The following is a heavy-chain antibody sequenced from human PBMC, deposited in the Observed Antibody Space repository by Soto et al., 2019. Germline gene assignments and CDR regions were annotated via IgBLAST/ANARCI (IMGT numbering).Heavy chain of an antibody. Sequence: RRLSCAASGFTFSSYAMSWVRQAPGKGLEWVSAISGSGGSTYYADSVKGRFTISRDNSKNTLYLQMNSLRAEDTAVYYCETLAAANWFDPWGQGTLVTVSS. CDR1: GFTFSSYA. J-gene: IGHJ5*02. V-gene: IGHV3-23*01. CDR2: ISGSGGST. D-gene: IGHD6-25*01. CDR3: ETLAAANWFDP.